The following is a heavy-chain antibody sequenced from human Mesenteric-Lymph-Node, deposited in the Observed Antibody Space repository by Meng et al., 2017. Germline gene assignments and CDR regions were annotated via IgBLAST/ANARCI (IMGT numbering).Heavy chain of an antibody. V-gene: IGHV3-21*01. Sequence: ELQLVESGGGLVKLGVSLSLSCAASGFTFSSYSMNWVRQAPGKGLEWVSSISSSSSYIYYADSVKGRFTISRDNAKNSLYLQMNSLRAEDTALYYCARDPGGEAAIGLWGRGTLVTVSS. CDR1: GFTFSSYS. D-gene: IGHD2-2*01. CDR2: ISSSSSYI. CDR3: ARDPGGEAAIGL. J-gene: IGHJ2*01.